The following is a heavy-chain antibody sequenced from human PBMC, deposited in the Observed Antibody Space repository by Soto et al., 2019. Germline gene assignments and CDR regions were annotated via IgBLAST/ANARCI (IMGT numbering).Heavy chain of an antibody. CDR3: ARVDRGAFDL. Sequence: EVQLVESEGGLVQPGGSLRLSCAASGFTFSYYWMHWVRQAPGQGLVWVSRVHSDGSSTTYADSVKGRVTISRDNAKNTLYLQMSSLRAEDTAVYYCARVDRGAFDLWGNGTMVTVSS. D-gene: IGHD3-9*01. J-gene: IGHJ3*01. CDR2: VHSDGSST. CDR1: GFTFSYYW. V-gene: IGHV3-74*01.